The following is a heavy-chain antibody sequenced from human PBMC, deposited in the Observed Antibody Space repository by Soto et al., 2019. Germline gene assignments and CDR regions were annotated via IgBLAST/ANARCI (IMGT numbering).Heavy chain of an antibody. J-gene: IGHJ4*02. CDR1: GYTFTGYY. V-gene: IGHV1-2*04. CDR3: ARAGSGSYYGYYFDD. CDR2: INPNSGGT. D-gene: IGHD1-26*01. Sequence: QVQLVQSGAEVKKPGASVKVSCKASGYTFTGYYMHWVRQAPGQGLEWMGWINPNSGGTNYAQKVQGWVTMTRDTSISTAYMELSRLRSDDTAVYYCARAGSGSYYGYYFDDWGQGTLVTVSS.